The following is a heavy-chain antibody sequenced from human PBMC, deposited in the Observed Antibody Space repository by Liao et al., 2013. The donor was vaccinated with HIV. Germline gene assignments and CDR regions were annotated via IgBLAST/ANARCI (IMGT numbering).Heavy chain of an antibody. CDR3: ATTRSSLLRPGAFDI. J-gene: IGHJ3*02. Sequence: QLQLQESGPGLVKPAETLSLTCTVSGGSIIYSSYYWVWIRQSPGKGLEWIGSIHNSGTTYYNPSLKSRVLISIDTSKNRFSLKVDSMLAADTAVYYCATTRSSLLRPGAFDIWGQGTMVIVSS. CDR2: IHNSGTT. V-gene: IGHV4-39*07. CDR1: GGSIIYSSYY. D-gene: IGHD2/OR15-2a*01.